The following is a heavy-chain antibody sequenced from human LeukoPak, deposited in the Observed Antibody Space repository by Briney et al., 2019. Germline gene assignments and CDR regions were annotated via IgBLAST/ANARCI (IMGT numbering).Heavy chain of an antibody. CDR3: ARSTREVGERFDY. Sequence: GGSLRLSCAASGFTFSGSAMHWVRQASGKGLEWVGRIRSKVNNYATAYAASVRGRFTISRDDSKNTAYLQMNSLKTEDTAIYYRARSTREVGERFDYWGQGTLVTVSS. CDR2: IRSKVNNYAT. CDR1: GFTFSGSA. V-gene: IGHV3-73*01. J-gene: IGHJ4*02. D-gene: IGHD3-10*01.